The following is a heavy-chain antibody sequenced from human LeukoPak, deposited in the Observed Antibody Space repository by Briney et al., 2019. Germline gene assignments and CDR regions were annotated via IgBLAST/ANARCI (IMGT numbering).Heavy chain of an antibody. CDR3: AKGPPSYIVVVVAATQDWFDP. V-gene: IGHV3-23*01. J-gene: IGHJ5*02. CDR2: ISDSGGST. CDR1: GVTFISYA. D-gene: IGHD2-15*01. Sequence: GALILSCAASGVTFISYAMSCVRQAPGKGLEGVSAISDSGGSTYYTDSVKGRFTISRDNSKNTLYLQMNSLRAEDTAVYYCAKGPPSYIVVVVAATQDWFDPWGQGTLVTVSS.